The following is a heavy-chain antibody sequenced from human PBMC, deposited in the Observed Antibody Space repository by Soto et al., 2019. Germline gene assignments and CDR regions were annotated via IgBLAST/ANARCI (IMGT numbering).Heavy chain of an antibody. D-gene: IGHD5-18*01. CDR3: ARGRQTWIQLWLFDY. Sequence: SETLSLTCAVYGGSFSGYYWSWIRQPPGKGLEWIGEIDHSGSTNYNPSLKSRVTISVDTSKNQFSLKLSSVTAADTAVYYCARGRQTWIQLWLFDYWGQGTLVTVSS. V-gene: IGHV4-34*01. CDR2: IDHSGST. J-gene: IGHJ4*02. CDR1: GGSFSGYY.